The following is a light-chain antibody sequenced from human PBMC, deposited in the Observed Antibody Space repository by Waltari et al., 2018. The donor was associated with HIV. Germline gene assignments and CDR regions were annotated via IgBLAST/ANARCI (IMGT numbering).Light chain of an antibody. CDR1: ALPKQF. V-gene: IGLV3-25*03. CDR2: KDT. CDR3: QSTDISGTFAV. J-gene: IGLJ1*01. Sequence: SYELTQPPSVSVSPGHTAPLTCSGDALPKQFVYWYRQKPGQAPLLVMYKDTERPSGIPERFTGSSSGTSVTLTINGVQAEDEGDYYCQSTDISGTFAVFGAGTKVTVL.